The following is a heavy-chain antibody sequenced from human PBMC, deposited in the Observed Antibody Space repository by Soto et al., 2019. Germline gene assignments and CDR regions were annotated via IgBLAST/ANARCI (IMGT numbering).Heavy chain of an antibody. CDR3: ARLDQSSGWYSIWFDP. CDR2: IHYSGST. V-gene: IGHV4-39*01. D-gene: IGHD6-19*01. Sequence: QLQLQESGPGLVKPSETLSLTCTVSGGSISSSSYYWGWIRQPPGKGLEWIGGIHYSGSTYYNPSLNSRVTISVDTSKNQFSLKLSSMTAADTAVYYCARLDQSSGWYSIWFDPWGQGTLVTVSS. CDR1: GGSISSSSYY. J-gene: IGHJ5*02.